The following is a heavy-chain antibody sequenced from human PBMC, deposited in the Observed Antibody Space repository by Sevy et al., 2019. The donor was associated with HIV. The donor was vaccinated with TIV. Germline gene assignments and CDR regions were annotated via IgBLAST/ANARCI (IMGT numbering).Heavy chain of an antibody. V-gene: IGHV3-7*01. CDR2: IKQDGSEK. Sequence: GGSLRLSCAASGFTFSSYWMSWVRQAPGKGLEWVANIKQDGSEKYYVDSVKGRFTISRDNAKNSLYLQMNSLRAEDTAVYYCAREEEYHDSSGYYYLWGQGTLVTVSS. CDR3: AREEEYHDSSGYYYL. D-gene: IGHD3-22*01. J-gene: IGHJ5*02. CDR1: GFTFSSYW.